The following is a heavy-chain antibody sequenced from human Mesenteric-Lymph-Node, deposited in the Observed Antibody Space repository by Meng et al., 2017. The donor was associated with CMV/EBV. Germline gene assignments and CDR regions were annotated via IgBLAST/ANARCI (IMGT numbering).Heavy chain of an antibody. CDR3: ARDPIAARQGDGFDV. Sequence: SETLSLTCTVSGGSISTYYWSWIRQSPGKGLEWIGYINYMGATSYNPSFKSPVTISIDPSKSQISLKLSSVTAADTAVYYCARDPIAARQGDGFDVWGQGTKVTVSS. CDR2: INYMGAT. V-gene: IGHV4-59*01. J-gene: IGHJ3*01. CDR1: GGSISTYY. D-gene: IGHD6-6*01.